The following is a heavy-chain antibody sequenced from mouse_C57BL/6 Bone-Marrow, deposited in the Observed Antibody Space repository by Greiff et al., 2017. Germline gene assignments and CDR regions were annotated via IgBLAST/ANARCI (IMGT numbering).Heavy chain of an antibody. V-gene: IGHV1-64*01. D-gene: IGHD4-1*01. J-gene: IGHJ3*01. CDR1: GYNFTSYW. Sequence: VQLQQPGAELVKPGASVKLSCTASGYNFTSYWMHWVKQRPGQGLEWIGMIQPNSGSTNYNEKFKSKATLTVYKSSSTAYRQLSSLTSEYSAFYYGARPANWAWFAYWCQGTLVTVTA. CDR2: IQPNSGST. CDR3: ARPANWAWFAY.